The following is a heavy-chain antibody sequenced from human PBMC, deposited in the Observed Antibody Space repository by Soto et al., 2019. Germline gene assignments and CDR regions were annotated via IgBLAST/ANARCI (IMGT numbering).Heavy chain of an antibody. V-gene: IGHV3-64*01. CDR3: ARRDSYNMNY. CDR1: GFTFSSYA. D-gene: IGHD1-26*01. CDR2: IISNGGST. J-gene: IGHJ4*02. Sequence: EVQLVESGGGLVKPGGSLRLSCSASGFTFSSYAMHWVRQAPGKGLEYVSDIISNGGSTYYANSVKGRFTISRDNSKNTLYLQMGSMRAKNMAVYYCARRDSYNMNYWGQGTLVTVSS.